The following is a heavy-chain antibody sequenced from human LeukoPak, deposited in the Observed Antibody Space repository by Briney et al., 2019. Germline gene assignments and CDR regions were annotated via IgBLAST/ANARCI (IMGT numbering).Heavy chain of an antibody. CDR2: INHSGST. V-gene: IGHV4-34*01. D-gene: IGHD6-13*01. Sequence: SETLSLTCAVYGGSFSGYYWSWIRQPPGKGLEWIGEINHSGSTNYSPSLKSRVTISVDTSKNQFSLKLSSVTAADTAVYYCARGLGISLFDYWGQGTLVTVSS. CDR3: ARGLGISLFDY. CDR1: GGSFSGYY. J-gene: IGHJ4*02.